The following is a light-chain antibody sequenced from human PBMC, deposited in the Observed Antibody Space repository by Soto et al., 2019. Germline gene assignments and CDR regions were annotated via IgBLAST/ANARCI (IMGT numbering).Light chain of an antibody. CDR2: DAS. CDR1: HSVSSH. V-gene: IGKV3-11*01. J-gene: IGKJ5*01. Sequence: VVRQSPYTVSFSPGERAALSCRTSHSVSSHLAWYQQKPGQAPRLLIHDASSRATGTPARFSGSGSGTDFTLTINRLEPEDFAVYYCQHYHNTPIPFGQVGRLEI. CDR3: QHYHNTPIP.